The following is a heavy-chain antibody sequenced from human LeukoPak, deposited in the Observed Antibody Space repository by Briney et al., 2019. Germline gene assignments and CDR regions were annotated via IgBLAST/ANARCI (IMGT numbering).Heavy chain of an antibody. CDR1: GFTFSSYA. Sequence: GRSLRLSCAASGFTFSSYAMHWVRQAPGKGLECVAVISYDGSNKYYADSVKGRFTISRDNSKNTLYLQMNSVRAEDTAVYYCARMVDTAMAGPHYYYYGMDVWGQGTTVTVSS. V-gene: IGHV3-30-3*01. CDR2: ISYDGSNK. D-gene: IGHD5-18*01. CDR3: ARMVDTAMAGPHYYYYGMDV. J-gene: IGHJ6*02.